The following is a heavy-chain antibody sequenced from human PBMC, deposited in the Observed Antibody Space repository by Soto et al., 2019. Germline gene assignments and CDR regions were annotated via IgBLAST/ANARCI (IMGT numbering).Heavy chain of an antibody. V-gene: IGHV1-69*06. J-gene: IGHJ3*02. CDR3: ARGDYGGNSDAFDI. CDR2: IIPIFGTA. CDR1: GGTFSSYA. D-gene: IGHD4-17*01. Sequence: VASVKVSCKASGGTFSSYAISWVRQAPGQGLEWMGGIIPIFGTANYAQKFQGRVTITADKSTSTAYMELSSLRSEDTAVYYCARGDYGGNSDAFDIWGQGTMVTVSS.